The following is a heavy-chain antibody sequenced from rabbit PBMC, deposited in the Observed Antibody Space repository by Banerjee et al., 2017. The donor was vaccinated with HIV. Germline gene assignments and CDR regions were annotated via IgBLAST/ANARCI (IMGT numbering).Heavy chain of an antibody. CDR2: IGAGSSGST. D-gene: IGHD8-1*01. V-gene: IGHV1S45*01. J-gene: IGHJ5*01. CDR1: GFSFSSGYW. CDR3: ARSISYYMDWLDL. Sequence: QEQLVESGGGLVQPGASLTLTCTASGFSFSSGYWICWVRQAPGKGLEWIGCIGAGSSGSTYYASWAKGRFTISKTSSTTVTLQMTSLTAADTTTYFCARSISYYMDWLDLWGPGTLVTVS.